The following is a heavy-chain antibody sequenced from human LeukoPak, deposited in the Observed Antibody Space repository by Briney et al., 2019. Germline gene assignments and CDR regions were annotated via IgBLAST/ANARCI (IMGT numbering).Heavy chain of an antibody. D-gene: IGHD2-15*01. CDR1: GFTFSSYW. J-gene: IGHJ4*02. V-gene: IGHV3-74*01. Sequence: GGSLRLSCGASGFTFSSYWMHWVRQAPGKGLVWVSGINSDGGTTTYADSVKGRFTISRDNAKNSLYLQMNSLRAEDTAVYYCARDPVEKNWGQGTLVTVSS. CDR3: ARDPVEKN. CDR2: INSDGGTT.